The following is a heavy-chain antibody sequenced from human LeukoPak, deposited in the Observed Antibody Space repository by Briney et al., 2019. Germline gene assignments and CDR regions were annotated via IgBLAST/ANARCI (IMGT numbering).Heavy chain of an antibody. CDR2: INHSGST. V-gene: IGHV4-34*01. CDR1: GGSFSGYY. J-gene: IGHJ6*02. Sequence: SETLSLTCAVYGGSFSGYYWSWIRQPPGKGLEWIGDINHSGSTNYNPSLKSRVTISVDTSKNQFSLKLSSVTAADTAVYYCAGGRRMVRGVMNPTYGMDVWGQGTTVTVSS. CDR3: AGGRRMVRGVMNPTYGMDV. D-gene: IGHD3-10*01.